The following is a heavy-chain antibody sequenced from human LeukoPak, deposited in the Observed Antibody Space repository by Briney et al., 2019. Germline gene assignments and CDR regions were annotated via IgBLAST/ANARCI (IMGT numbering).Heavy chain of an antibody. Sequence: HVASVKVSCKASGGTYSSYAISWVRQAPGQGLEWMGGIIPIFGTANYAQKFQGRVTITADKSTGTAYMELSSLRSEDTAVYYCAREDIVVVPAAIGREYYYYGMDVWGKGTTVTVSS. CDR2: IIPIFGTA. D-gene: IGHD2-2*01. CDR1: GGTYSSYA. J-gene: IGHJ6*04. V-gene: IGHV1-69*06. CDR3: AREDIVVVPAAIGREYYYYGMDV.